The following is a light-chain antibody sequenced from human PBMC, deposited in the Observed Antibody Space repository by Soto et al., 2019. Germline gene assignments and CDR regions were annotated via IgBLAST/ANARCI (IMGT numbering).Light chain of an antibody. CDR2: DAS. J-gene: IGKJ1*01. Sequence: AIQMTQSPSSLSASVGDRVSITCRASQDIRHYLGWYQQRPGKAPDLLIYDASNLQSGVPSRFGGSGSGTDFTLTISSLQPEDFATYFCLQDYTYPHTFGQGTKVEVK. V-gene: IGKV1-6*01. CDR3: LQDYTYPHT. CDR1: QDIRHY.